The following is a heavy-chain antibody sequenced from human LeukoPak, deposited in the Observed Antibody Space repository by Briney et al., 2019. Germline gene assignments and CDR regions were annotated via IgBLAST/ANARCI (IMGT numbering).Heavy chain of an antibody. CDR2: ISSNGGST. CDR1: GFSFSSYA. D-gene: IGHD3-16*01. J-gene: IGHJ3*02. CDR3: ARDGVI. Sequence: GGSLRLSCAASGFSFSSYAIHWVRQAPGKGLEYVSAISSNGGSTYYANSVKGRFTLSRDNSKNTLYLQMGSLRAEDTAVYYCARDGVIWGQGTMVTVSS. V-gene: IGHV3-64*01.